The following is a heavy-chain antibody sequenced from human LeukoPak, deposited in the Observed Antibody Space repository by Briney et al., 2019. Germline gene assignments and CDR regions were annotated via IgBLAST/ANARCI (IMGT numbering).Heavy chain of an antibody. CDR1: GFTFSSYA. V-gene: IGHV3-23*01. J-gene: IGHJ4*02. D-gene: IGHD3-10*01. CDR2: ISGSGGST. Sequence: GGSPRLSCAASGFTFSSYAMSWVRQAPGKGLEWVSAISGSGGSTYYADSVKGRFTISRDNSKNTLYLQMNSLRAEDTAVYYCAYMRGLYYGIDYWGQGTLVTVSS. CDR3: AYMRGLYYGIDY.